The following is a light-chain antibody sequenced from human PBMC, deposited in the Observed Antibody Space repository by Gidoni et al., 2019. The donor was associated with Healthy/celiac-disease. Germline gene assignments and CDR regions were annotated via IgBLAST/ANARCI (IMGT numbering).Light chain of an antibody. J-gene: IGKJ3*01. V-gene: IGKV3-20*01. CDR1: QSVSSSY. CDR3: QQYGSSLLFT. Sequence: DIVLPQSPGTLSLSPGERATLSCRASQSVSSSYLAWYQQKPGQAPRLLIYGASSRATGIPDRFSGSGSGTDFTLTISRLEPEDFAVYYCQQYGSSLLFTFGPGTKVDIK. CDR2: GAS.